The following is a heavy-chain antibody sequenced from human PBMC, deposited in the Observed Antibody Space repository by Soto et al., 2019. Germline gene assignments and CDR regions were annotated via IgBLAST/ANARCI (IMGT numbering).Heavy chain of an antibody. CDR2: INHSGST. CDR3: ARGYGRKFDY. CDR1: GGSISSGGYS. D-gene: IGHD5-18*01. J-gene: IGHJ4*02. Sequence: TLSLTCAVSGGSISSGGYSWSWVRQPPGKGLEWIGEINHSGSTNYNPSLKSRVTISVDTSKNQFSLKLSSVTAADTAVYYCARGYGRKFDYWGQGTLVTVSS. V-gene: IGHV4-30-2*01.